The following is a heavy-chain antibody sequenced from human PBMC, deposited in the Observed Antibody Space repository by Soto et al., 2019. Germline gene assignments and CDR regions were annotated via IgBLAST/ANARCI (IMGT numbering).Heavy chain of an antibody. J-gene: IGHJ6*02. V-gene: IGHV3-33*01. CDR1: GFSFSSYN. CDR3: ATDSWGPEV. Sequence: QVQLVECGGGVVQPGRSLRLSCAASGFSFSSYNMHWVRQAPGKGLEWVTFIWRDGNSQSHADSVKGRFTVSRDNSKNTLYLQMDSLRGEDTAVYYCATDSWGPEVWGQGTTVTVSS. D-gene: IGHD7-27*01. CDR2: IWRDGNSQ.